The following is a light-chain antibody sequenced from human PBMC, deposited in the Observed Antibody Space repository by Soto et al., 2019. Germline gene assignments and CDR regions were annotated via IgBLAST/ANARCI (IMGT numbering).Light chain of an antibody. CDR3: QQYGSSPSYT. CDR2: GLS. Sequence: EIVLTQSPGTLSLSPGERATLSCRASQSVSSSSYLAWYQQKPGQAPRLLIYGLSSRATGIPDRFSGSGSGTDFTLTISRLEPEDFAVYYCQQYGSSPSYTFGQGTKLEIK. J-gene: IGKJ2*01. V-gene: IGKV3-20*01. CDR1: QSVSSSSY.